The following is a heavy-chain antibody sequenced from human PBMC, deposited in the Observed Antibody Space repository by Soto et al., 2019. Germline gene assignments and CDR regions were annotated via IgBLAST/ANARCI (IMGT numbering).Heavy chain of an antibody. V-gene: IGHV1-18*01. Sequence: QVQMVQSGDEVKKPGASVKVSCKASGYTFTIYGISWERQAPGQGLEWMGWISAYNGNTNYAKKLQGRGTMTTDTSTSTAYMEQRRLRSDDKAVYYCARSLSTAAANYWYFDLWGRGTLVTVSS. CDR3: ARSLSTAAANYWYFDL. D-gene: IGHD5-18*01. CDR2: ISAYNGNT. J-gene: IGHJ2*01. CDR1: GYTFTIYG.